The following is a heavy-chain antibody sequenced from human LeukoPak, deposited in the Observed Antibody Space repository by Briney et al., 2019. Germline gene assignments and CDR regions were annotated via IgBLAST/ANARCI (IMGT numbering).Heavy chain of an antibody. J-gene: IGHJ6*02. Sequence: PGGSLRLSCAASGFTFSTHWMCWVRQAPGKELVWVSRISGDGSMTSYADSVKGRFTISRDNAKDTLFLQMTSLRVEDTAVYSCASLLTPYHGSGGGGVDVWGQGTTVTVSS. CDR3: ASLLTPYHGSGGGGVDV. CDR1: GFTFSTHW. CDR2: ISGDGSMT. D-gene: IGHD3-10*01. V-gene: IGHV3-74*01.